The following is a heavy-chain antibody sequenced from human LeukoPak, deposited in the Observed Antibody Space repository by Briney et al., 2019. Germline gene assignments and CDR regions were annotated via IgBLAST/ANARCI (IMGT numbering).Heavy chain of an antibody. CDR1: GFTFSDYY. D-gene: IGHD6-13*01. CDR3: ARSIAAAGGYAFDI. J-gene: IGHJ3*02. Sequence: GGSLRLSCAASGFTFSDYYMSWIRQAPGKGLEWVSYISSSSSDTTYADSVKGRFTISRDNAKNSLYLQMNSLRAEDTAMYYCARSIAAAGGYAFDIWGQGTMVTVSS. CDR2: ISSSSSDT. V-gene: IGHV3-11*03.